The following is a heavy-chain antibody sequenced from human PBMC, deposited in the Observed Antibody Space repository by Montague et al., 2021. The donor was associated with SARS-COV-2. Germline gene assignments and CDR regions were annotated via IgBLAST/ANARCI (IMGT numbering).Heavy chain of an antibody. D-gene: IGHD1-14*01. CDR1: GFSFSSSA. V-gene: IGHV3-48*03. J-gene: IGHJ4*02. CDR3: AKGPDGVDY. CDR2: IGSSGENI. Sequence: SLRLSCAASGFSFSSSAMNWARQAPGKELEWLSYIGSSGENIDYADSVKGRFTISRDNAKNSLYLQMKSLRVEDTALYYCAKGPDGVDYWGQGTLVTVSS.